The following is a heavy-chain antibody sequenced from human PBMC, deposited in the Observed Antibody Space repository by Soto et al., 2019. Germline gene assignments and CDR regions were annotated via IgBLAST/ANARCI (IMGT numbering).Heavy chain of an antibody. D-gene: IGHD3-10*01. Sequence: SLRLSCAASGFTFSNYGMHWVRQAPGKGLEWVAIIWYDGSNKYYADSVKDRFTISRDNSKNTVSLQMNSLRAEDTAMYYCAAGEPLNYRGQGTLVTVSS. CDR2: IWYDGSNK. V-gene: IGHV3-33*01. CDR1: GFTFSNYG. J-gene: IGHJ4*02. CDR3: AAGEPLNY.